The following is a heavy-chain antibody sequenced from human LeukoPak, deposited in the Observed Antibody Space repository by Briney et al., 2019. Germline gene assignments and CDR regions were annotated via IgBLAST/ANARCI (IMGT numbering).Heavy chain of an antibody. CDR3: ARLQTAMVTFYYYYMDV. CDR2: IDRSGST. J-gene: IGHJ6*03. V-gene: IGHV4-34*01. CDR1: GGSISSYY. Sequence: SETLSLTCTVSGGSISSYYWSWIRQPPGKGLEWIGEIDRSGSTNYNPSLKSRVTISVDTSKNQFSLKLSSATAADTAVYYCARLQTAMVTFYYYYMDVWGKGTTVTVSS. D-gene: IGHD5-18*01.